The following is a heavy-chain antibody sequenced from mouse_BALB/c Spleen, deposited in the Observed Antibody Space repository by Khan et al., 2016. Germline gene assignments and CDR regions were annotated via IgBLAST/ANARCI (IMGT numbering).Heavy chain of an antibody. V-gene: IGHV1-4*01. J-gene: IGHJ2*01. CDR1: GYTFTSYT. CDR3: ARERWLLSYFDY. D-gene: IGHD2-3*01. Sequence: QVQLKQPGAELARPGASVKMSCKASGYTFTSYTMHWVKQGPGQGLEWIGYVIPSNAYTNYNQKFKDKVTLTADKSSSTAYMQLSSLTSEDSAVYYCARERWLLSYFDYWGQGTTLTVSS. CDR2: VIPSNAYT.